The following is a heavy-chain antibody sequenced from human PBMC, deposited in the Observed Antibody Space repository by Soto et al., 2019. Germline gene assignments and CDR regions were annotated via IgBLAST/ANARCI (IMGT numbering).Heavy chain of an antibody. J-gene: IGHJ5*02. CDR1: GFTFSMFS. CDR3: ARDGSRDTPLAGLYKWFGP. Sequence: GGSLRLSCSASGFTFSMFSMHWVRQAPGKGLEYVSGISSNGDSTYYADSVKGRFTISRDNSKNTLYLQINSLRVEDTAVYYCARDGSRDTPLAGLYKWFGPWGQGTQVTAPQ. V-gene: IGHV3-64*04. D-gene: IGHD5-18*01. CDR2: ISSNGDST.